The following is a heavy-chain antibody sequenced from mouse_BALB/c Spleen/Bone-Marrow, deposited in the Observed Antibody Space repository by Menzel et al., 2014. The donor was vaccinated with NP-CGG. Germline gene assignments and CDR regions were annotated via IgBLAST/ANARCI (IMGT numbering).Heavy chain of an antibody. J-gene: IGHJ3*01. D-gene: IGHD1-1*01. CDR3: AVYYYGRSSFAY. CDR1: DFNIKDAY. V-gene: IGHV14-3*02. Sequence: EVQLQQSGAELVKPGASVKLSCTASDFNIKDAYMHWVKQRPEQGLEWIGRIDPANVNTKYDTKFQGNATITADTSSKTAYMLLSSQTSEETAVYYCAVYYYGRSSFAYWGQGTLVTVSA. CDR2: IDPANVNT.